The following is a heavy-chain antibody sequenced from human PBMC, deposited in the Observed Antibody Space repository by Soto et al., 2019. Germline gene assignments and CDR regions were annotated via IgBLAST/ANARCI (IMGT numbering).Heavy chain of an antibody. CDR2: IKQDGSEK. J-gene: IGHJ6*02. V-gene: IGHV3-7*04. D-gene: IGHD5-18*01. CDR1: GFTFGDYW. CDR3: AREGFRAAMSYYGMDV. Sequence: GGSLRLSCAASGFTFGDYWMSWVRQAPGKGLEWVANIKQDGSEKYYVDSVKGRFTIPRDNAKNSLYLQMNSLRAEDTAVYYCAREGFRAAMSYYGMDVWGQGTTVTVSS.